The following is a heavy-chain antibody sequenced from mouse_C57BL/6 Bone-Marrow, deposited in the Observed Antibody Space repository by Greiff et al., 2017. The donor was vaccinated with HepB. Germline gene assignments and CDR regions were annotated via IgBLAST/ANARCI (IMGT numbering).Heavy chain of an antibody. D-gene: IGHD2-5*01. CDR1: GYTFTSYW. CDR2: IDPSDSYT. Sequence: VQLQQPGAELVRPGTSVKLSCKASGYTFTSYWMHWVKQRPGQGLGWIGVIDPSDSYTNYNQKFKGKATLTVDTSSSTAYMQLSSLTSEDSAVYYCARGGYSNPDYWGQGTTLTVSS. J-gene: IGHJ2*01. V-gene: IGHV1-59*01. CDR3: ARGGYSNPDY.